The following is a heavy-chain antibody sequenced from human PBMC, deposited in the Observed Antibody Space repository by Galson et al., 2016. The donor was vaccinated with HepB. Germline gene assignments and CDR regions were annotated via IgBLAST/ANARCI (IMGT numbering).Heavy chain of an antibody. V-gene: IGHV6-1*01. Sequence: CAISGDSVSGTSSAWNWIRQSPSRGLEWLGRTYRRSKWYTDYATSVKGRITITPDTSKNQVSLQLNSVTPDDTAFYYCARGQGDYGDSLLLDSWGQGDLVTVSS. D-gene: IGHD4-17*01. CDR1: GDSVSGTSSA. CDR3: ARGQGDYGDSLLLDS. CDR2: TYRRSKWYT. J-gene: IGHJ4*02.